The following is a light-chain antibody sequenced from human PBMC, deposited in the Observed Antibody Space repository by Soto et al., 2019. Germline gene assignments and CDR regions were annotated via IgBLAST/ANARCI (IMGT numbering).Light chain of an antibody. CDR1: QSVSSN. Sequence: EIVMTQSPATLSVSPGERATLSCRASQSVSSNLDWYQQKPGQAPRLLIYGASTRATGIPARFSGSGSGTEFTLTISSLQSEDFAVYYCQQYNNWLTFGGGTKVEIK. CDR2: GAS. V-gene: IGKV3-15*01. J-gene: IGKJ4*01. CDR3: QQYNNWLT.